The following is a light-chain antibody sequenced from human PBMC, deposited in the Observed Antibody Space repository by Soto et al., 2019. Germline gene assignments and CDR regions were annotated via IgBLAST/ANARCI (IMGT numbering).Light chain of an antibody. CDR1: SSNIGSNS. Sequence: QSVLTQPPSASGTPGQRVTISCSGSSSNIGSNSVNWYQQLPGTAPKLLIYSTNQRPSGVPDRFSGSKSDTSASLAISGLQSEDEADYYCAAWDGSLSAVVFGGGTKLTVL. CDR2: STN. V-gene: IGLV1-44*01. J-gene: IGLJ2*01. CDR3: AAWDGSLSAVV.